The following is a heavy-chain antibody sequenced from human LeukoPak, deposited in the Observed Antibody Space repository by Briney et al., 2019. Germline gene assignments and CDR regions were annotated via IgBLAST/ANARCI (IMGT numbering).Heavy chain of an antibody. J-gene: IGHJ2*01. V-gene: IGHV4-59*08. Sequence: RASETLSLTCTVSGGSISSYYWSWIRQPPGKGLEWIAYISDIGSINYNPSLKSRVTISLDTSKNQFSLKLSSVTAADTAVYYCASTRWEVVVINGYWYFDLWGRGTLVTVSS. D-gene: IGHD3-22*01. CDR3: ASTRWEVVVINGYWYFDL. CDR1: GGSISSYY. CDR2: ISDIGSI.